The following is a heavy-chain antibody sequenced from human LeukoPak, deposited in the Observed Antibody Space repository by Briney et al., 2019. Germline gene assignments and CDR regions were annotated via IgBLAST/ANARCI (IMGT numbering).Heavy chain of an antibody. V-gene: IGHV1-3*03. D-gene: IGHD3-16*01. CDR1: GYTFTSYA. J-gene: IGHJ4*02. CDR2: INAGNGDT. Sequence: ASVKVSCKASGYTFTSYAMHWVRQAPGQRLEWMGWINAGNGDTKYSQEFQGRVTITRGTSASTAYMELSSLRSEDMAVYYCARGSSYGWVDYWGQGTLVTVSS. CDR3: ARGSSYGWVDY.